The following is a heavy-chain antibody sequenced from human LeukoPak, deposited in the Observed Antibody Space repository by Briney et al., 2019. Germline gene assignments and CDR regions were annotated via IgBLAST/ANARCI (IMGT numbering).Heavy chain of an antibody. CDR2: IYYSGST. Sequence: SETLSLTCTVTGDSITAYYWSWIRQPPGKGLEWIAYIYYSGSTNYNPSLKSRVTISVDTSKNQFSLRLSSVTAADTAVYYCARVYYSNSYDYWYFDLWGRGTLVTVSS. J-gene: IGHJ2*01. D-gene: IGHD6-13*01. CDR3: ARVYYSNSYDYWYFDL. V-gene: IGHV4-59*01. CDR1: GDSITAYY.